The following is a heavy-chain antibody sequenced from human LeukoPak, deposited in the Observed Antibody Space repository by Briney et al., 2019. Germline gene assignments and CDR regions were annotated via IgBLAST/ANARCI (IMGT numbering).Heavy chain of an antibody. D-gene: IGHD3-22*01. CDR1: GGSISSSSYY. J-gene: IGHJ2*01. CDR3: AREPIVVVTNGYWYFDL. V-gene: IGHV4-61*02. CDR2: IYTSGST. Sequence: PSETLSLTCTVSGGSISSSSYYWSWIRQPAGKGLEWIGRIYTSGSTNYNPSLKSRVTMSVDTSKNQFSLKLSSVTAADTAVYYCAREPIVVVTNGYWYFDLWGRGTLVTVSS.